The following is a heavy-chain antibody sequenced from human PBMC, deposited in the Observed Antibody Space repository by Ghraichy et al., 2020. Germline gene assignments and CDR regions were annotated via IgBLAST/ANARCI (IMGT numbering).Heavy chain of an antibody. D-gene: IGHD1-26*01. CDR2: IYYSGST. CDR3: ASSGSSLGEYYFDY. CDR1: GGSISSSSYY. V-gene: IGHV4-39*01. J-gene: IGHJ4*02. Sequence: GSLSLTCTVSGGSISSSSYYWGWIRQSPGKGLEWIGSIYYSGSTYYNPSLKSRVTISVDTSKNQFSLKVRSVTAADTAVYNCASSGSSLGEYYFDYWGQGTLVTVSS.